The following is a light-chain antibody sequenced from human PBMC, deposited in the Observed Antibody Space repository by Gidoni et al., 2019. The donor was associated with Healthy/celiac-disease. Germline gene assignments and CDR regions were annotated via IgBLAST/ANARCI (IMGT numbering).Light chain of an antibody. CDR1: SSDVGGYKY. CDR2: DVS. J-gene: IGLJ2*01. Sequence: QSALTQPRSVSGSPGQSVTISCTGTSSDVGGYKYVSWYQQHPGEAPKLMIYDVSKRPSGVPDRFSGSKSGKTASLTISGLQAEDEADYYCCSYAGAYTWVFGGGTKLTVL. CDR3: CSYAGAYTWV. V-gene: IGLV2-11*01.